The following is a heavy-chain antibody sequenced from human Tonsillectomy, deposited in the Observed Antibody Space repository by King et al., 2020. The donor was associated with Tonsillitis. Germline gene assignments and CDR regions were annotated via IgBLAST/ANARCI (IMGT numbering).Heavy chain of an antibody. D-gene: IGHD3-22*01. J-gene: IGHJ4*02. CDR3: ARVPYYDSSGYNDGDPAYYFDS. Sequence: LQLQESGPRLVKPSQTLSLTCAVSGASVSSVDNYWSWIRQAPGQGPTWIGYIYSSGATYYNPSLTSRVVISIDTSKNQFSLDLRSVTAADTAVYFCARVPYYDSSGYNDGDPAYYFDSWGQGILVTVFS. CDR1: GASVSSVDNY. V-gene: IGHV4-30-4*01. CDR2: IYSSGAT.